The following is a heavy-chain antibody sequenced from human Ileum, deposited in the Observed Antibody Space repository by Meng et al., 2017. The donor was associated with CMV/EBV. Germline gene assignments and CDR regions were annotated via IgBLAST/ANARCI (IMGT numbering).Heavy chain of an antibody. Sequence: QGPLPEAGPGLVKPSETLSLTCTVSGTSITGYYWSWIRQSAAKGLEWIGRIYTSGSTNYNPSLHSRVSMSIDTSKNQFSLKLRSVTAADTAVYYCAREGSAVHWGQGTLVTVSS. J-gene: IGHJ4*02. V-gene: IGHV4-4*07. CDR2: IYTSGST. D-gene: IGHD6-13*01. CDR3: AREGSAVH. CDR1: GTSITGYY.